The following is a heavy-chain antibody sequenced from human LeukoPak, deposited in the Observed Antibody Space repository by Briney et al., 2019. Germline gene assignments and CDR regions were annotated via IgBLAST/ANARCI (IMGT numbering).Heavy chain of an antibody. V-gene: IGHV1-46*01. CDR2: INPSGGNT. CDR1: GYTLTNYY. J-gene: IGHJ4*02. CDR3: ARRGRRGGVIVLGY. D-gene: IGHD3-16*02. Sequence: ASVNVSCKASGYTLTNYYIHWVPQAPRQGREGMGIINPSGGNTNYAQHFQGRVTISVDTSKKEFSLKLSSVTAADTAVYYCARRGRRGGVIVLGYWGQGTLVTVSS.